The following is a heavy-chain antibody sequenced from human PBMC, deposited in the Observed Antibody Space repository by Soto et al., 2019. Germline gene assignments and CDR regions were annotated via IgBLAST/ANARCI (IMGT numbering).Heavy chain of an antibody. D-gene: IGHD6-19*01. J-gene: IGHJ5*02. Sequence: QVQLVESGGGVVQPGRSLRLSCAASGFTFSSYAMHWARQAPGKGLEWVAVISYDGSKKYYADSVKGRFTISRDNSKNTLFLPLHSLTADDTAVYYCARDRSRWPSYDWFDPWGQGTLVTVSS. CDR3: ARDRSRWPSYDWFDP. CDR1: GFTFSSYA. CDR2: ISYDGSKK. V-gene: IGHV3-30-3*01.